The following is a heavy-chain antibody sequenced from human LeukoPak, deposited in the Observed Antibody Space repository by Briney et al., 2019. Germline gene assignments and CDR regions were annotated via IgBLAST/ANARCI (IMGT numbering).Heavy chain of an antibody. J-gene: IGHJ4*02. CDR2: IDNSGYAT. CDR1: GFPLNRYA. D-gene: IGHD2-21*01. V-gene: IGHV3-23*01. Sequence: GGSLRLSCEVYGFPLNRYAMNWVRQAPGKGLEWVSGIDNSGYATYHADSVKGRFTISRDNAKDTLYMQMNGLRVEDTAVYYCARVSIRTQNFDYWGQGTRVTVSS. CDR3: ARVSIRTQNFDY.